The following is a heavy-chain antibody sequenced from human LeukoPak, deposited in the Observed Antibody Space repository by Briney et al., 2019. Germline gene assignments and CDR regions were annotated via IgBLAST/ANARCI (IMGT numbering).Heavy chain of an antibody. V-gene: IGHV5-51*01. CDR1: GYRFTSYW. D-gene: IGHD6-13*01. J-gene: IGHJ5*02. CDR3: ARHGQQLVRGTWFDP. Sequence: GASLKISCKGSGYRFTSYWIGWVRQMPGKGLEWMGIIYPGDSDTRYSPSFQGQVTISADKSISTAYLQWSSLKASDTAMYYCARHGQQLVRGTWFDPWGQGTLVTVSS. CDR2: IYPGDSDT.